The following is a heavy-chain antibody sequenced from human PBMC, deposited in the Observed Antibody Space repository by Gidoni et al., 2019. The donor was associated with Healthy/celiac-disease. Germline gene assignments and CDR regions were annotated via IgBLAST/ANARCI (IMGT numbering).Heavy chain of an antibody. D-gene: IGHD2-2*01. V-gene: IGHV1-69*01. Sequence: QVQLVQSGAEVKKPGSSVKVSCKASGGTFSSYAISWVRQAPGQGFEWMGGIIPIFGTANYAQKFQGRVTITADESTSTAYMELSSLRSEDTAVYYCARRPGYCSSTSCDPRFDPWGQGTLVTVSS. CDR1: GGTFSSYA. CDR3: ARRPGYCSSTSCDPRFDP. J-gene: IGHJ5*02. CDR2: IIPIFGTA.